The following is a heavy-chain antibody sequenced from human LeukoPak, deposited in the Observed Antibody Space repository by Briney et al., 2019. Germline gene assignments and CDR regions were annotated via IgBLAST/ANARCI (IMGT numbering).Heavy chain of an antibody. D-gene: IGHD6-19*01. J-gene: IGHJ3*01. CDR3: ARLAALAGHRGAFDF. V-gene: IGHV4-39*01. Sequence: KPSETLSLTCSVSGDSMNNHAYYWDWIRQPPGQGLEWIGTVYYTGNTYYNPSLRSRVTVSVDTSKNQFSLHLDSVTAADTAVYFCARLAALAGHRGAFDFWGQGTMVAVSS. CDR2: VYYTGNT. CDR1: GDSMNNHAYY.